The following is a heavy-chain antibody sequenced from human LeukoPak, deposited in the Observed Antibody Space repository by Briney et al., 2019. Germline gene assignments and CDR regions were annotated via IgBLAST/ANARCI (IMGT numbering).Heavy chain of an antibody. D-gene: IGHD4-23*01. CDR1: GGSISTSSSY. Sequence: PSETLSLTCTVSGGSISTSSSYWGWIRQPPGTGLEWIGYIYYSGSTNYNPSLKSRVTISVDTSKNQFSLKLSSVTAADTAVYYCARGLVGGGNRIFDYWGQGTLVTVSS. CDR3: ARGLVGGGNRIFDY. J-gene: IGHJ4*02. V-gene: IGHV4-61*05. CDR2: IYYSGST.